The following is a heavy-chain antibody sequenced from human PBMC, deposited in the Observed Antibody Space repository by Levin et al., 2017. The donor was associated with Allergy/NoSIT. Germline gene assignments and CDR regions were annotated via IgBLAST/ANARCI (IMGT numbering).Heavy chain of an antibody. V-gene: IGHV4/OR15-8*02. CDR2: IYHGGNV. CDR3: ARDQETSWSWYFGL. D-gene: IGHD3-3*01. CDR1: GASTSNDDW. Sequence: SETLSLTCAVSGASTSNDDWWNWVRQSPGKGLEWIGEIYHGGNVNYNPSLKNRVLISLDTSKNQFSLILTSVTASATAVYYCARDQETSWSWYFGLWGRGTLVTVSS. J-gene: IGHJ2*01.